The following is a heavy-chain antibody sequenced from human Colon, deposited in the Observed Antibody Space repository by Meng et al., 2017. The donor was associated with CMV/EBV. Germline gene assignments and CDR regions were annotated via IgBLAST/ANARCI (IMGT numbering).Heavy chain of an antibody. D-gene: IGHD6-13*01. V-gene: IGHV6-1*02. CDR3: VRLRGNSWLDY. J-gene: IGHJ4*02. Sequence: VRLHAFCPRRVSPSQTPLHPCSIFWDSVSSNDATWNWLRQSPWGGLGWLGRTYSRSTWYIDYAESVRSRISINSDTSKNHFSLQLHSVTPEDTAMYYCVRLRGNSWLDYWGQGTLVTVSS. CDR2: TYSRSTWYI. CDR1: WDSVSSNDAT.